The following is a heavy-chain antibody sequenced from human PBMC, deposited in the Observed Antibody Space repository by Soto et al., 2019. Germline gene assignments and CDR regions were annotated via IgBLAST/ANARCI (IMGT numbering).Heavy chain of an antibody. D-gene: IGHD2-21*01. CDR1: GYTFTSYA. J-gene: IGHJ3*02. CDR2: INAGNGNT. Sequence: QVPLVQSGAEVKKPGASVKVSCKASGYTFTSYAMHWVRQAPGQRLEWMGWINAGNGNTKYSQKFQGRVTITRDTSASTAYMELSSLRSEDTAVYYCARDHVRGVIAKHQDAFDIWGQGTMVTVSS. CDR3: ARDHVRGVIAKHQDAFDI. V-gene: IGHV1-3*01.